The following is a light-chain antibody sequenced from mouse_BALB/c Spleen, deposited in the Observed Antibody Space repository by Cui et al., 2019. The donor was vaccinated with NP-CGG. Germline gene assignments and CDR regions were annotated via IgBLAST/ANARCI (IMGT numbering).Light chain of an antibody. CDR1: PGAVTTSNY. Sequence: QAVVTQESALTTSPGETVTFMCRSSPGAVTTSNYANWVQEKPDHLFTGLIGGTNNRVPGVPARFSGSLIGDKAALTITGAQTEDEAIYFCALWYSNHWVFGGGTKLTVL. CDR3: ALWYSNHWV. CDR2: GTN. V-gene: IGLV1*01. J-gene: IGLJ1*01.